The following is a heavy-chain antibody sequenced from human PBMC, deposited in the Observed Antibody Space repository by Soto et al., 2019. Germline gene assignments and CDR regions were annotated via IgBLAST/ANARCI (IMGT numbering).Heavy chain of an antibody. CDR3: AHSRPYSNSPEYFFDY. J-gene: IGHJ4*02. V-gene: IGHV2-5*02. D-gene: IGHD6-6*01. CDR1: GFSLSTSGVD. CDR2: IYWDDDK. Sequence: QITLKESGPTLVKPTQTLTLTCTFSGFSLSTSGVDVGWIRQPPGKALEWLALIYWDDDKRYSPSLKSRLTITKDTAKHQVVLTMTNMDPFDTATYYCAHSRPYSNSPEYFFDYWGQGTLVTVSS.